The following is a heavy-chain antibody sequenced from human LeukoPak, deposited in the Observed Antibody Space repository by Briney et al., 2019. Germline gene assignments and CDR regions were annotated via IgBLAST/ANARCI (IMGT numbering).Heavy chain of an antibody. D-gene: IGHD2-2*01. CDR1: GGSISRYY. Sequence: SETLSLTCTVSGGSISRYYWSWIRQPPGRGLEWIGYIYYSGSTNYNPSLKSRVTISVDTSKNQFSLKLSSVTAADTAVYYCARRGGSSLLNWFDPWGQGTLVTVSS. CDR3: ARRGGSSLLNWFDP. CDR2: IYYSGST. J-gene: IGHJ5*02. V-gene: IGHV4-59*08.